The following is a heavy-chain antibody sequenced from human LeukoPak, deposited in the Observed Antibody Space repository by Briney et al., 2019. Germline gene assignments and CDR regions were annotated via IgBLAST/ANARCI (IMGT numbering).Heavy chain of an antibody. CDR1: GYTFTSYA. Sequence: GASVKVSCEASGYTFTSYAMHWVRQAPGQRLEWMGWINAGNGNTKYSQKFQGRVTITRDTSASTAYMELSSLRSEDTAVYYCAREIVVVPAATSKYYGMDVWGKGTTVTVSS. V-gene: IGHV1-3*01. CDR3: AREIVVVPAATSKYYGMDV. D-gene: IGHD2-2*01. CDR2: INAGNGNT. J-gene: IGHJ6*04.